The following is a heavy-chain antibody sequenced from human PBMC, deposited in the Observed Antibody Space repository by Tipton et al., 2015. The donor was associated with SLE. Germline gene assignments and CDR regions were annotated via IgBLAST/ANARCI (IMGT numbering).Heavy chain of an antibody. CDR2: MYTTGSA. D-gene: IGHD3-10*01. J-gene: IGHJ5*02. Sequence: TLSLTCSVSGGSISNYYWSWIRQSPGKGLEWIVHMYTTGSANYNPSPKSRVTISGDTSKNQFSLKLRSVTAADTAVYFCARVTNIIRGVFLHDWFDPWGQGTLVTVSS. V-gene: IGHV4-4*08. CDR3: ARVTNIIRGVFLHDWFDP. CDR1: GGSISNYY.